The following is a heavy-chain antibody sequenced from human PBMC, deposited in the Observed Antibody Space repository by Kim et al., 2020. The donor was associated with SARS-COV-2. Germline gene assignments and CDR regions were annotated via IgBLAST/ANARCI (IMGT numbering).Heavy chain of an antibody. D-gene: IGHD3-3*01. CDR3: ARAGYYPFDH. Sequence: DSVKGRFTTPRDTAKNTLYLQRNDLRADDTAVYYCARAGYYPFDHWGQGTLVTVSS. J-gene: IGHJ4*02. V-gene: IGHV3-74*01.